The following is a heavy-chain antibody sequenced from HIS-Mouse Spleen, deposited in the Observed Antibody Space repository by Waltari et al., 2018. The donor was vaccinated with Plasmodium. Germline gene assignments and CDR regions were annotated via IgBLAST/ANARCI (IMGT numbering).Heavy chain of an antibody. CDR2: IYYSGST. D-gene: IGHD6-19*01. J-gene: IGHJ4*02. CDR1: GGSISSSCYY. Sequence: QLQLQESGSGLVKPSETLSLTCPVSGGSISSSCYYWGGISQPPGKGLEWIGSIYYSGSTYYNPSLKSRVTISVDTSKNQFSLKLSSVTAADTAVYYCARLSIAVAGNFDYWGQGTLVTVSS. V-gene: IGHV4-39*01. CDR3: ARLSIAVAGNFDY.